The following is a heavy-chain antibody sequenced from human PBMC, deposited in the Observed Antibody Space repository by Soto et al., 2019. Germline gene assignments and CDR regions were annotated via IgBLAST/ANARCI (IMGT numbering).Heavy chain of an antibody. CDR1: GYTFTGFY. CDR2: INPDSGAT. CDR3: ARGAQYFDHTYYYKGMDV. V-gene: IGHV1-2*02. J-gene: IGHJ6*02. D-gene: IGHD3-9*01. Sequence: GASVKVSCKASGYTFTGFYLYWVRQAPGQGFEWMGWINPDSGATSYAQQFQGRVTMTRDRSLSTAYMELNRLTSDDTAGYYCARGAQYFDHTYYYKGMDVWGQGTTVTVSS.